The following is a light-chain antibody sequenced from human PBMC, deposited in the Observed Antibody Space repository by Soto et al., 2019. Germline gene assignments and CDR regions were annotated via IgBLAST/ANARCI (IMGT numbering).Light chain of an antibody. CDR1: QSISSY. V-gene: IGKV1-5*01. J-gene: IGKJ1*01. Sequence: DSRMTQFPSSLSASIVDRVTITCRASQSISSYLNWYQQKTGKAPILLIYDASSLESGVPSRCSGSGSGTEFTLTISNTQPDDFASYYRQQNNTYSFGQGTKVDIK. CDR3: QQNNTYS. CDR2: DAS.